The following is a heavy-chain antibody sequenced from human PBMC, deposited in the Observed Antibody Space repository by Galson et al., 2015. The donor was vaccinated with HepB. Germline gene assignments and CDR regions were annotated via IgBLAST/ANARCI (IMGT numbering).Heavy chain of an antibody. Sequence: SVKVSCKASGGTFSSYAISWVRQAPGQGLEWMGRIIPILGIANYAQKFQGRVTITADKSTSTAYMELSSLRSEDTAVYYCARSYQPLLYLSDYWGQGTLVTVSS. CDR3: ARSYQPLLYLSDY. J-gene: IGHJ4*02. D-gene: IGHD2-2*02. CDR2: IIPILGIA. V-gene: IGHV1-69*04. CDR1: GGTFSSYA.